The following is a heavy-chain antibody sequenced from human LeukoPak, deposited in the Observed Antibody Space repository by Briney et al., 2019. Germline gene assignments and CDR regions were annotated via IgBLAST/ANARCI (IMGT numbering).Heavy chain of an antibody. CDR1: EFTFSSHA. Sequence: GGSLGLSCVASEFTFSSHAMNWVRQTPGKGLEWVSSISGGGESTYYADSVKGRLTVSRDNSKNTLYLQINSLRGEDTAVYYCAKGKYSSGGVPDYWGQGTPVTVSS. CDR2: ISGGGEST. D-gene: IGHD6-19*01. J-gene: IGHJ4*02. V-gene: IGHV3-23*01. CDR3: AKGKYSSGGVPDY.